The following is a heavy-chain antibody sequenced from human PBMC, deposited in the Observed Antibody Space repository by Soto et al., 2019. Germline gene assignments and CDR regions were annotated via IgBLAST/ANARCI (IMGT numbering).Heavy chain of an antibody. CDR2: VTGNGGT. Sequence: HPGGSLRLSCAASGFTFSIYAMSWVRQAPGKGLEWVSTVTGNGGTSYADFVRGRFTISRDNSKNTLYLQMNSLRDEDTAVYYCARDDCSSTSCSLDYWGQGTLVTVSS. J-gene: IGHJ4*02. V-gene: IGHV3-23*01. CDR3: ARDDCSSTSCSLDY. CDR1: GFTFSIYA. D-gene: IGHD2-2*01.